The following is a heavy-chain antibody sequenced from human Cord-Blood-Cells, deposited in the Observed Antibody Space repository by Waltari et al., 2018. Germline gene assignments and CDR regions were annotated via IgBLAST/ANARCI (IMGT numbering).Heavy chain of an antibody. CDR1: GFTFSSYS. J-gene: IGHJ6*02. CDR2: ISSSRSYI. Sequence: EVQLVESGGGLVKPGGSLRLSCAASGFTFSSYSMNWVRRAPGKGLEWVSSISSSRSYIYYAYSVKGRFTISSDNAKTALYLQMSSLRAEDTAVYYCARATIDYCYRMDVWGQGTTVTVSS. CDR3: ARATIDYCYRMDV. V-gene: IGHV3-21*01. D-gene: IGHD5-12*01.